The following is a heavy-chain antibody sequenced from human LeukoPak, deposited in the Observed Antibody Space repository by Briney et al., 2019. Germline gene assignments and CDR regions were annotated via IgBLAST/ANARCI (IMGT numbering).Heavy chain of an antibody. CDR1: GGSFSGYY. Sequence: SETLSLTCAVYGGSFSGYYWSWIRQPPGKGLEWIGYIYYSGSTNYNPSLKSRVTISVDTSKNQFSLKLSSVTAADTAVYYCARVRGGYYDSSGYSTEPFDYWGQGTLVTVSS. J-gene: IGHJ4*02. CDR2: IYYSGST. CDR3: ARVRGGYYDSSGYSTEPFDY. V-gene: IGHV4-59*01. D-gene: IGHD3-22*01.